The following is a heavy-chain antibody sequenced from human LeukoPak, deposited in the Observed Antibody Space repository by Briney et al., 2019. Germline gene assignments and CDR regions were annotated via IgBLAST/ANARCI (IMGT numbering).Heavy chain of an antibody. D-gene: IGHD3-22*01. J-gene: IGHJ4*02. V-gene: IGHV4-4*09. CDR2: IYTSGST. CDR1: GGSISSHY. CDR3: ARGDYYDSTAYFDY. Sequence: SETLSLTCTVSGGSISSHYWSWIRQPPGKGLEWIGYIYTSGSTNYNPSLKSRVTISVDTSKNQFSLKLSSVTAADTAVYYCARGDYYDSTAYFDYWGQGTLVTVSS.